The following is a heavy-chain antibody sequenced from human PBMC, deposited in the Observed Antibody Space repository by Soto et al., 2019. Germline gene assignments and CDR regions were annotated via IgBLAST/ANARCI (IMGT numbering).Heavy chain of an antibody. J-gene: IGHJ6*02. CDR3: ARQQLVRRDYYYYGMDV. V-gene: IGHV4-28*01. CDR1: GDSIISIYH. CDR2: IYYTGTT. D-gene: IGHD6-13*01. Sequence: PSETLSLTCAVSGDSIISIYHWAWIRQSPGRGLEWIAYIYYTGTTYYNPSLKSRVTISVDTSKNQFSLKLSSVTAADTAMYYCARQQLVRRDYYYYGMDVWGQGTTVTVSS.